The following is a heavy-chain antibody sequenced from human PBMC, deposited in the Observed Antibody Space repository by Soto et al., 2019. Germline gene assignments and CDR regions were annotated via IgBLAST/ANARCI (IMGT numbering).Heavy chain of an antibody. D-gene: IGHD7-27*01. CDR3: AKADWGLLPWGS. V-gene: IGHV3-23*01. J-gene: IGHJ4*02. Sequence: EVQLLESGGDLVQPGGSLRLSCAGSGFTFSSYAINWVRQAPGKGLEWVSSISGNGGSTFYADSVKGRFSISRDNSKKTVYLQMKSLRAEDTAVYFCAKADWGLLPWGSWCQGSLVTVSS. CDR1: GFTFSSYA. CDR2: ISGNGGST.